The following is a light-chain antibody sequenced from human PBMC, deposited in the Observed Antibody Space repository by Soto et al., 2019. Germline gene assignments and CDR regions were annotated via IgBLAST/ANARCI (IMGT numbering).Light chain of an antibody. CDR2: AAS. V-gene: IGKV1-39*01. CDR1: QIISTY. Sequence: DIPMTQSPSSLSASVGDRVTITCRASQIISTYLNWYQQKPEKAPKLLIYAASSLQSGVPSRFSGSGSGTDFTLIISSLQLEDFATYFCQQSYSTPWTFGQGTKVEIK. J-gene: IGKJ1*01. CDR3: QQSYSTPWT.